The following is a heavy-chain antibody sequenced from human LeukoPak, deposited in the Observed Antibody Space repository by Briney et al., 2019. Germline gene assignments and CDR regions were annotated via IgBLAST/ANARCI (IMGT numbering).Heavy chain of an antibody. CDR2: IYTSGST. CDR3: ARGRSWYYFDY. Sequence: SETLSLTCTVSGGSISTYYWGWVRQPPGKGLEWIGRIYTSGSTNYNPSLKSRVTMSVDTSKNQFSLKLSSVTAADTAVYYCARGRSWYYFDYWGQGTLVTVSS. V-gene: IGHV4-4*07. J-gene: IGHJ4*02. CDR1: GGSISTYY. D-gene: IGHD6-13*01.